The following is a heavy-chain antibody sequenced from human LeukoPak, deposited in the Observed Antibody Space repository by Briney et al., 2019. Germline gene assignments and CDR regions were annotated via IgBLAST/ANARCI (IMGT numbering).Heavy chain of an antibody. J-gene: IGHJ4*02. CDR2: FDPEDGET. V-gene: IGHV1-24*01. CDR1: GCTLTELS. CDR3: ATDQTRGKLQLPQEAY. D-gene: IGHD6-13*01. Sequence: ASVKVSCKVAGCTLTELSMHWVRQAPGKGLEWMGGFDPEDGETIYAQKFQGRVTMTEDTSTDTAYMELSSLRSEDTAVYYCATDQTRGKLQLPQEAYWGQRTLVTVSS.